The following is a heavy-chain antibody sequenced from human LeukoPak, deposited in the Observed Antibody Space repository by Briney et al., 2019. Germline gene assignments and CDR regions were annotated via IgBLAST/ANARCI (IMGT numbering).Heavy chain of an antibody. CDR3: VRDVSRRIGMDV. CDR2: ISPGVSGYT. V-gene: IGHV3-21*06. Sequence: PGGSLRLSCLASGFSFNSYTMNWVREAPGKGLEWVSTISPGVSGYTWYAESVKGRFTISRDNPENSLYLQMDSLRADDTAVYHCVRDVSRRIGMDVWGQGTTVTVSS. D-gene: IGHD2/OR15-2a*01. J-gene: IGHJ6*02. CDR1: GFSFNSYT.